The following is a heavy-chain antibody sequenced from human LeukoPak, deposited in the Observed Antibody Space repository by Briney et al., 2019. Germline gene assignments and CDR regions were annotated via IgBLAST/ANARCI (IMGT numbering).Heavy chain of an antibody. CDR3: AKDSYSGSYCRWFDP. V-gene: IGHV3-23*01. J-gene: IGHJ5*02. CDR1: GFTFSRYA. Sequence: GGSLRLSRAASGFTFSRYAMSWVRQAPAKGLKTLSDIRGGGGCTYYADSVKGRFTISRDNSKNTMYLQMNSLRAEDTAVYYCAKDSYSGSYCRWFDPWGQGTLVTVSS. CDR2: IRGGGGCT. D-gene: IGHD1-26*01.